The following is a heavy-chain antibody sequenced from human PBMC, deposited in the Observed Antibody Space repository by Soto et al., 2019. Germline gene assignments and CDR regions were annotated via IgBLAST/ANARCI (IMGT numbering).Heavy chain of an antibody. V-gene: IGHV1-69*13. CDR2: IIPIFGTA. J-gene: IGHJ5*02. D-gene: IGHD2-2*01. Sequence: ASVQVSCKASGGTFSSYAISWVRQAPGQGLEWKGGIIPIFGTANYAQKFQGRVTITADESTSTAYMELSSLRSEDTAVYYCARDVVVPAAIGCRFDPWGQGTLVTVSS. CDR1: GGTFSSYA. CDR3: ARDVVVPAAIGCRFDP.